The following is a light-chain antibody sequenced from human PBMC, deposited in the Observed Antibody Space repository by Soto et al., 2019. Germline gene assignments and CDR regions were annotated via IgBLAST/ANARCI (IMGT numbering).Light chain of an antibody. CDR2: GAS. V-gene: IGKV3-15*01. J-gene: IGKJ2*01. CDR3: QQYNSYPYT. CDR1: QSVSSN. Sequence: EIVMTQSPATLSVSPGERATLSCRASQSVSSNLAWYQQKPGKAPRLLIYGASTRATGIPARFSGSGSGTEFTLTISSLQPDDFATYYCQQYNSYPYTFGQGTQVDIK.